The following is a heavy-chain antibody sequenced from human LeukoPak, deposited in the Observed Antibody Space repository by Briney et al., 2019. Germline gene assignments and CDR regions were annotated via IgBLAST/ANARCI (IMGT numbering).Heavy chain of an antibody. V-gene: IGHV1-2*02. D-gene: IGHD6-13*01. CDR1: GYTFTGYY. Sequence: ASVKVSCKASGYTFTGYYMHWVRQAPGQGLEWMGWMNPNSGGTNYAQKFQGRVTMTRDTSISTAYMELSRLRSDDTAVYCCARASRIAAAGGGGFEHFQHWGQGTVVTVSS. J-gene: IGHJ1*01. CDR3: ARASRIAAAGGGGFEHFQH. CDR2: MNPNSGGT.